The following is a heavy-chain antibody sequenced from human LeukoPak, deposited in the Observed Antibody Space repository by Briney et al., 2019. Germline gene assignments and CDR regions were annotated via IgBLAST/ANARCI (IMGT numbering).Heavy chain of an antibody. V-gene: IGHV3-74*01. Sequence: GGSLRLSCAASGFTFSSYWMHWVRQAPGKGPVWVSRINNDGSGTTYADSVKGRFTISRDDAKNSLYLQMNSLRAEDTAVYYCASRSSSWPDYWGQGTLVTVSS. CDR3: ASRSSSWPDY. D-gene: IGHD6-13*01. CDR1: GFTFSSYW. CDR2: INNDGSGT. J-gene: IGHJ4*02.